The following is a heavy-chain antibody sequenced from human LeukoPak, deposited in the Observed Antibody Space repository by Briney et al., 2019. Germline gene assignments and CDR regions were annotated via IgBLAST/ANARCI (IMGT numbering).Heavy chain of an antibody. D-gene: IGHD3-22*01. V-gene: IGHV3-21*04. CDR2: ISSSSSYI. J-gene: IGHJ4*02. CDR1: GFTFSSYS. CDR3: AKARLNYYDSSGYGD. Sequence: GGSLRLSCAASGFTFSSYSMNWVRQAPGKGLEWVSSISSSSSYIYYADSVKGRFTISRDNAKNSLYLQMNSLRAEDTAVYYCAKARLNYYDSSGYGDWGQGTLVTVSS.